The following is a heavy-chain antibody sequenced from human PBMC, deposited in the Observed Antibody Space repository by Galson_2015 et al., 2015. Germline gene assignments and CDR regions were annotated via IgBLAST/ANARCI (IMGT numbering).Heavy chain of an antibody. V-gene: IGHV1-18*04. J-gene: IGHJ4*02. CDR2: ISAYSGNT. CDR1: GYTFTSYG. CDR3: ARFSPRWDYFDY. D-gene: IGHD4-23*01. Sequence: SVKVSCKASGYTFTSYGISWVRQAPGQGLEWMGWISAYSGNTNYAQKLQGRVTMTTDTSTSTAYMELRSLRSDDTAVYYCARFSPRWDYFDYWGQGTLVTVSS.